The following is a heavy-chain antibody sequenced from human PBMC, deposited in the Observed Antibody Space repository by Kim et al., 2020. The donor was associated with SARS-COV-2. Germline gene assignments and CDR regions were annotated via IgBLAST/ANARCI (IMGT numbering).Heavy chain of an antibody. CDR2: IGGSGVAT. D-gene: IGHD4-17*01. V-gene: IGHV3-23*01. Sequence: GGSLRLSCAASGFTFSSYAMSWVRQAPGKGLEWVSGIGGSGVATAYSDSVKGRFTLSRDNSKNTLYLQMNSLRAEDTAIYYCAKKVLTTASGGFGYWGQGTLVSVSS. CDR3: AKKVLTTASGGFGY. J-gene: IGHJ4*02. CDR1: GFTFSSYA.